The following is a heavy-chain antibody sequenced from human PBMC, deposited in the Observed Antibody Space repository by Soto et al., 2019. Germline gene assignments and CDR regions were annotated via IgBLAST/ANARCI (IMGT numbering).Heavy chain of an antibody. CDR1: GFSLSTTGMG. J-gene: IGHJ4*02. V-gene: IGHV2-5*01. D-gene: IGHD3-16*02. Sequence: QITLKESGPTLVKPTQTLTLTCTFSGFSLSTTGMGVGWIRQPPGKALEWLAVTFWNNDNRYRPSLKSRLSITMYTSKNQVVRTMTYMSPADTATYCCVHRRKIYGSVWGDYRYDCFDYWGQGSLVTVSS. CDR2: TFWNNDN. CDR3: VHRRKIYGSVWGDYRYDCFDY.